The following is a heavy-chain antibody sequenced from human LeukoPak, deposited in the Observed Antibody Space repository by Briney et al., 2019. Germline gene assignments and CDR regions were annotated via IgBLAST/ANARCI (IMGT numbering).Heavy chain of an antibody. J-gene: IGHJ4*02. CDR2: IYYSGST. Sequence: SGTLSLTCAVSGGSISSSNWWSWVRQPPGKGLEWIGSIYYSGSTYYNPSLKSRVTISVDTSKNQFSLKLSSVTAADTAVYYCARLGCLLGSDIDYWGQGTLVTVSS. V-gene: IGHV4-4*02. CDR1: GGSISSSNW. D-gene: IGHD2-21*02. CDR3: ARLGCLLGSDIDY.